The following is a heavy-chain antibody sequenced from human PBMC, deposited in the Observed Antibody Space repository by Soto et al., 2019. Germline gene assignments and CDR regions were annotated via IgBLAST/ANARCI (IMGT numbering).Heavy chain of an antibody. J-gene: IGHJ4*02. V-gene: IGHV4-59*01. CDR1: GESLNNYY. CDR3: ARGRVPAV. D-gene: IGHD3-10*01. Sequence: QVQLQESGPGLVRPSETLFLTCTVSGESLNNYYWSWIRQPPGKGLEWIGFVHYSGSTGYNPSLNSRVTISVDTSKNQLSLKVTSVTTADTAIYFCARGRVPAVWGQGTLVTVSS. CDR2: VHYSGST.